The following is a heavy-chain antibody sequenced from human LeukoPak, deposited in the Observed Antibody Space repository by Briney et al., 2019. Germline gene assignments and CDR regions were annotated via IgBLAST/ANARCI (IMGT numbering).Heavy chain of an antibody. CDR2: IYYSGIT. J-gene: IGHJ3*01. V-gene: IGHV4-39*07. Sequence: SETLSLTCTVSGDSISSNYYWGWIRQPPGKGMEWIGSIYYSGITYYNPSLKSRVTISIDTSTNQFSLKLTSVTAADTALYYCARELRCDNSDSGAFWGQGTVVTVSS. D-gene: IGHD1-26*01. CDR1: GDSISSNYY. CDR3: ARELRCDNSDSGAF.